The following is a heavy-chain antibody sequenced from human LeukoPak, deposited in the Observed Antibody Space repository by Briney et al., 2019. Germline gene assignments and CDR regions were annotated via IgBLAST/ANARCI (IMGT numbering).Heavy chain of an antibody. V-gene: IGHV1-46*01. CDR1: GYTFTRYY. CDR3: ARGGSGSHYKPFDY. Sequence: GASVKVSCKSSGYTFTRYYIHWVREAPGQGLEWMGIINPSGGATSYAQKFQGRVTMTRDTSTSTLYMELSSLRSEDTAVYYCARGGSGSHYKPFDYWGQGTLVTVSS. J-gene: IGHJ4*02. CDR2: INPSGGAT. D-gene: IGHD3-10*01.